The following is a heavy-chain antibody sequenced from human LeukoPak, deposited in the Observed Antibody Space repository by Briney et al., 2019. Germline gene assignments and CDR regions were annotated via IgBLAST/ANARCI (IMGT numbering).Heavy chain of an antibody. Sequence: SEALSLTCTVSGGSISSYYWSWIRQPAGKGLEWIGRIYTSGSTNYNPSLKSRVTMSVDTSKNQFSLKLSSVTAADTAVYYCARSYSSSSPFDYWGQGTLVTVSS. J-gene: IGHJ4*02. CDR2: IYTSGST. CDR3: ARSYSSSSPFDY. V-gene: IGHV4-4*07. D-gene: IGHD6-6*01. CDR1: GGSISSYY.